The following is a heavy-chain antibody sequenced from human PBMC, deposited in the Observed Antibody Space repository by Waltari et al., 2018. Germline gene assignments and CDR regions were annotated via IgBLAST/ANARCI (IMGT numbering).Heavy chain of an antibody. CDR1: GGSFSGYY. D-gene: IGHD6-13*01. J-gene: IGHJ4*02. Sequence: QVQLQQWGAGLLTPSETLSLTCAVYGGSFSGYYCSWIRQPPGKGLEWIGEINHSGSTNYNPSLKSRVTISVDTSKNQFSLKLSSVTAADTAVYYCARIKIDSSSWYTDPFDYWGQGTLVTVSS. CDR3: ARIKIDSSSWYTDPFDY. CDR2: INHSGST. V-gene: IGHV4-34*01.